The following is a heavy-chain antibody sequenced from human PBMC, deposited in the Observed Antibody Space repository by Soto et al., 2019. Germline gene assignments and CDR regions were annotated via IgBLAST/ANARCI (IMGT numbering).Heavy chain of an antibody. Sequence: GASVKVSCKASGYTFTSYGISWVRQAPGQGLEWMGWISAYNGNTNYAQKLQGRVTMTTDTSTSTAYMELRSLRSDDTAVYYCARWDIVVVPAALWYYYGMDVWGQGTTVTV. J-gene: IGHJ6*02. CDR3: ARWDIVVVPAALWYYYGMDV. D-gene: IGHD2-2*01. CDR1: GYTFTSYG. CDR2: ISAYNGNT. V-gene: IGHV1-18*01.